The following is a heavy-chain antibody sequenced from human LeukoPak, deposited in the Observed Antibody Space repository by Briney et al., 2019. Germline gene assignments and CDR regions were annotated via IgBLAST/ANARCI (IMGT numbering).Heavy chain of an antibody. D-gene: IGHD1-26*01. CDR1: GFTFSSYA. Sequence: GGSLRLSCAASGFTFSSYAMHWVRQAPGKGLEYVSAISSNGGSTYYANSVKGRFTISRDNSKNTLYLQMGSLRAEDMAVYYRARVDSGYYDYWGQGTLVTVSS. CDR3: ARVDSGYYDY. V-gene: IGHV3-64*01. CDR2: ISSNGGST. J-gene: IGHJ4*02.